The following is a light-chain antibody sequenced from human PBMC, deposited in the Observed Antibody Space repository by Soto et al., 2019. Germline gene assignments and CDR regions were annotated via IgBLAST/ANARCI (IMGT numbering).Light chain of an antibody. CDR2: EVT. V-gene: IGLV2-14*01. CDR1: ISDVGGYDF. CDR3: GSYSSTTTREV. Sequence: QSVLAQPASVSGSPGQSITISCTGAISDVGGYDFVSWYQHHPGTPPKLIIYEVTHRPSGVCHRFSGSKSASTASLTISALQVEHEADYFCGSYSSTTTREVFGTGTKVTVL. J-gene: IGLJ1*01.